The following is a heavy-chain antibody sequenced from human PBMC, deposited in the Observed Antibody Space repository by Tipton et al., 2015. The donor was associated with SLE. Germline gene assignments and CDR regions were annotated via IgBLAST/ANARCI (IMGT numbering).Heavy chain of an antibody. V-gene: IGHV3-7*03. Sequence: SLRLSCAASGFTFSSHWMSWVRQAPGEGLQWVGSIKDDGSETYYVGSLKGRFTISRDNAKNSLYLQMNSLSAEDTAIYYCTRHLIGIRALDYWGQGALVTVSS. J-gene: IGHJ4*02. CDR3: TRHLIGIRALDY. CDR1: GFTFSSHW. CDR2: IKDDGSET. D-gene: IGHD3-10*01.